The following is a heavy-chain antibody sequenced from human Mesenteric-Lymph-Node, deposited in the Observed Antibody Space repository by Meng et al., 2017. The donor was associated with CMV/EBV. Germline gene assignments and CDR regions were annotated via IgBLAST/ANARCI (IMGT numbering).Heavy chain of an antibody. D-gene: IGHD2-2*01. V-gene: IGHV3-23*01. Sequence: GESLKISCAASGFIFRAYAMSWVRQAPGKGLEWLSGISDTGDKTYYADFVKGRFTISRDNSKNTVYLQMNSLRAGDTAVYYCANPVRIDSWGQGTLVTVSS. CDR1: GFIFRAYA. CDR3: ANPVRIDS. CDR2: ISDTGDKT. J-gene: IGHJ4*02.